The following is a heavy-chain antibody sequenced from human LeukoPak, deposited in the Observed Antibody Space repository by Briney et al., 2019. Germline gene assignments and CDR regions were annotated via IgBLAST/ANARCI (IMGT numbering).Heavy chain of an antibody. V-gene: IGHV3-30*02. D-gene: IGHD6-6*01. CDR2: IRYDGSNK. CDR1: GFTFSSYG. CDR3: ARDHEYSSSSEDYYYYYMDV. J-gene: IGHJ6*03. Sequence: GGSLRLSCAASGFTFSSYGMHWVRQAPGKGLEWVAFIRYDGSNKYYADSVKGRFTISRDNSKNTLYLQMNSLRAEDTAVYYCARDHEYSSSSEDYYYYYMDVWGKGTTVTVSS.